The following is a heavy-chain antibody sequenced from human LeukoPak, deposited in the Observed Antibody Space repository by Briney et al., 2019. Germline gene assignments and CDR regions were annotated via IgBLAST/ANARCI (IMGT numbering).Heavy chain of an antibody. CDR2: IYTSGST. Sequence: SETLSLTCTVSGGSISSYYWSWIRQPAGKGLEWIGRIYTSGSTNYNPSLKSRVTMSVDTSKNQFSLKLSSVTAADTAVYYCARDQQDTMVQGVTYYYYGMDVWGQGTTVTVSS. D-gene: IGHD3-10*01. CDR1: GGSISSYY. J-gene: IGHJ6*02. CDR3: ARDQQDTMVQGVTYYYYGMDV. V-gene: IGHV4-4*07.